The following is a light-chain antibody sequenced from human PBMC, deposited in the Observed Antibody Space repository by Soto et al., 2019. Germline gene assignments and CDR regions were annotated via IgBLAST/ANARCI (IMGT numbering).Light chain of an antibody. Sequence: SYELTQPPSVSVSPGQTASITCSADKLGDKYASWYQQKPGQSPVLVIYQDKKRPSGMSERFSGSNSGNTATLTVSGTQAMDEADYYCQAWDSSTAEVVFGGGTKVTVL. CDR3: QAWDSSTAEVV. CDR1: KLGDKY. V-gene: IGLV3-1*01. J-gene: IGLJ2*01. CDR2: QDK.